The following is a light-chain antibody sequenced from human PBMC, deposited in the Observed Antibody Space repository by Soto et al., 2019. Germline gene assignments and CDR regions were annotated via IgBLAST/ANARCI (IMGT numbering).Light chain of an antibody. Sequence: QSALTQPASVSGLPGQSITISCTGTSGDVGAYNYVCWYQQYPGKAPKLIIYEVTSRPSGVSDRFSGSKSGNTASLSISGLQAEDEAEYYCSSYRNENSHVFGTETKLTVL. J-gene: IGLJ1*01. V-gene: IGLV2-14*01. CDR2: EVT. CDR1: SGDVGAYNY. CDR3: SSYRNENSHV.